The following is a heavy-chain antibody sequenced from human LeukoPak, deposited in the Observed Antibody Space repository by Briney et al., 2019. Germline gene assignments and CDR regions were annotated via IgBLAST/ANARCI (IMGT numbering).Heavy chain of an antibody. D-gene: IGHD4-17*01. CDR3: GDLGSTGTDH. CDR1: GFTFSPHY. V-gene: IGHV3-72*01. J-gene: IGHJ4*02. CDR2: IRNKADGYTT. Sequence: PGGSLRLSCVASGFTFSPHYMDWVRQSPGQGLEWVGLIRNKADGYTTIYAASVKGRFTISRDDSKNSVYLQMDSLKTEDTAVYYCGDLGSTGTDHWGQGTPVTVSS.